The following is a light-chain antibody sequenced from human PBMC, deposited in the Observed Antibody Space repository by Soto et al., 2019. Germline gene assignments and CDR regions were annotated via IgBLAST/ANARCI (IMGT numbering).Light chain of an antibody. CDR1: QSISSW. J-gene: IGKJ2*02. V-gene: IGKV1-5*01. CDR3: KQYNSYSCT. CDR2: DAS. Sequence: DIQMTQSPSTLSASVGDRVTITCRASQSISSWLAWYQQKPGKAPKLLIYDASSLESGVPSRFSGSGSGTEFTPTISSLQPDDFATYYCKQYNSYSCTFGHGTKLEIK.